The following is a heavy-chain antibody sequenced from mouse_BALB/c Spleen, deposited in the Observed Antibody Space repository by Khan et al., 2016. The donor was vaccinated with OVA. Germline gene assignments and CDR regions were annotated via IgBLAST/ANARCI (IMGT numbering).Heavy chain of an antibody. CDR1: GYSITSDYA. Sequence: EVQLQESGPGLVKPSQSLSLTCTVTGYSITSDYAWNWIRQFPGSKLEWMGFISYSGNTNYNPFLKSRFSITRDTSKNQFFLQLNSGTTEDKATAYCARVYGGDFDYWGQGTTLTVSS. V-gene: IGHV3-2*02. J-gene: IGHJ2*01. CDR3: ARVYGGDFDY. CDR2: ISYSGNT. D-gene: IGHD1-1*01.